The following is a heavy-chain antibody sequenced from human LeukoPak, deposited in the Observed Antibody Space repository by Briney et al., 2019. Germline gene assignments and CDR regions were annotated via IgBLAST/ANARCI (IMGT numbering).Heavy chain of an antibody. Sequence: GGSLRLSCAASGFTFSSYAMSWVRQAPGKGLEWVSAISGSGGSTYYADSVKGRFTISRDNSKNTLYLQMNSLRAEDTAVYYCARWALYGSGSYYYFDYWGQGTLVTVSS. CDR2: ISGSGGST. D-gene: IGHD3-10*01. CDR1: GFTFSSYA. V-gene: IGHV3-23*01. CDR3: ARWALYGSGSYYYFDY. J-gene: IGHJ4*02.